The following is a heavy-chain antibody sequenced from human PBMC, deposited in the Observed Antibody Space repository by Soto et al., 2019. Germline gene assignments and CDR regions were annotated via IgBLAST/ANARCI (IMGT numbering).Heavy chain of an antibody. V-gene: IGHV6-1*01. D-gene: IGHD3-10*01. J-gene: IGHJ5*02. CDR1: GDSVSSYSAA. Sequence: SQTLSLPCAISGDSVSSYSAAWNWIRQSPSGGLEWLGRTYYRSRFFSDYAESVKSRIIINPDTSKNRFSLQLKSVTPEDTAVYYCVRDRYSSSGWFDPWGQGTPVTVS. CDR2: TYYRSRFFS. CDR3: VRDRYSSSGWFDP.